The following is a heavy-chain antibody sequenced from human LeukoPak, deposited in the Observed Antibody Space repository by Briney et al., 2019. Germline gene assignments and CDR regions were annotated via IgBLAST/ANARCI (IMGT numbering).Heavy chain of an antibody. D-gene: IGHD6-13*01. CDR2: ISSSGSYI. CDR1: GFAFSIYE. CDR3: ARDPGYSSTGVDAFDI. J-gene: IGHJ3*02. V-gene: IGHV3-48*03. Sequence: GGSLRLSCTASGFAFSIYEMDWVRRAPGKGLEWVSYISSSGSYIQYAECVKVRFTISRDNAEKSLFLQMNSLRDEDTAVYYCARDPGYSSTGVDAFDIWGRGTTVTVSS.